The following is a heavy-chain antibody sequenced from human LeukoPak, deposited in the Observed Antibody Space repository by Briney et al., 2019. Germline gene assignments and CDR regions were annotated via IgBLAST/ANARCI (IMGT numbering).Heavy chain of an antibody. CDR1: GFTFSSYA. V-gene: IGHV3-23*01. CDR3: ARTPQKYCSSTTCYPDY. Sequence: GGSLRLSCAASGFTFSSYAMSWVRLAPGKGLEWVSTISGSGDTTYYADSGRGRFTVSRDNSKNTLYLQMNSLRAENTAVYYCARTPQKYCSSTTCYPDYWGQGTLVTVSS. D-gene: IGHD2-2*01. J-gene: IGHJ4*02. CDR2: ISGSGDTT.